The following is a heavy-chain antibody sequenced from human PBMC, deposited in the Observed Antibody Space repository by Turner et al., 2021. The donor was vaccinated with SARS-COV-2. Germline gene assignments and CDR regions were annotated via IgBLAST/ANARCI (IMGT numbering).Heavy chain of an antibody. CDR3: ARGLYFDWLPDY. CDR1: GGSISDYY. CDR2: IYYSGST. Sequence: QVQLQESGPGLVKPSETPSPPRTVSGGSISDYYWNWIRQPPGKGLEWIGYIYYSGSTNYNPSLKSRVTISVDTSKNQFSLKLSSVTAADTAVYYCARGLYFDWLPDYWGQGTLVTVSS. D-gene: IGHD3-9*01. V-gene: IGHV4-59*01. J-gene: IGHJ4*02.